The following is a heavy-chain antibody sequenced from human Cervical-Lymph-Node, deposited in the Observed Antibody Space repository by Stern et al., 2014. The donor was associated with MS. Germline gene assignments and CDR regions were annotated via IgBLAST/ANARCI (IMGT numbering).Heavy chain of an antibody. V-gene: IGHV1-8*01. CDR2: INPNNGNT. CDR1: GYTFTSYD. Sequence: VQLLESGAEVKNPGASVKVSCRASGYTFTSYDVNWVRQATGQGLEWMGWINPNNGNTDYAQKFQGRVTMTRDTSISTAYMELSSLRSEDTAVYYCARGPLYSYGIIDYWGQGTLVTVSS. J-gene: IGHJ4*02. D-gene: IGHD5-18*01. CDR3: ARGPLYSYGIIDY.